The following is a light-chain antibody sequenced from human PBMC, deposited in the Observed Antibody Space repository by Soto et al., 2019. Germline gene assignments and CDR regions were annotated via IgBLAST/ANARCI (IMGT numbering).Light chain of an antibody. J-gene: IGKJ1*01. CDR3: QRSNSYSRT. CDR2: DAF. Sequence: DIQMTQSPSTLSASVGDSVTITCRASQNVNNWVAWYQQKPGKAPRFLIYDAFSLESGVPSRFSGSGSGTDFTLTISSLQPDDFATYYCQRSNSYSRTFGQGTKVEIK. CDR1: QNVNNW. V-gene: IGKV1-5*01.